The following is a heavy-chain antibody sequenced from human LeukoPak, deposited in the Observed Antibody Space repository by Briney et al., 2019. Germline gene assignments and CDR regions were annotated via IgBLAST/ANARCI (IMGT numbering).Heavy chain of an antibody. D-gene: IGHD1-26*01. CDR2: IYYSGST. J-gene: IGHJ4*02. CDR3: ARALRSGSYYEVDY. Sequence: PSGTLSLTCTVSGGSISSSSYYWGWIRQPPGKGLEWIGSIYYSGSTYYNPSLKSRVTISVDTSKNQFSLKLSSVTAADTAVYYCARALRSGSYYEVDYWGQGTLVTVSS. CDR1: GGSISSSSYY. V-gene: IGHV4-39*01.